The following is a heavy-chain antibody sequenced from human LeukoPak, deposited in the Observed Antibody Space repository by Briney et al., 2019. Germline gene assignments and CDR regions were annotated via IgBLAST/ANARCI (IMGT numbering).Heavy chain of an antibody. CDR3: AREDQWTALGAPDY. J-gene: IGHJ4*02. Sequence: PGGSLRLSCAASGFTVSSNYMSWVRQAPGKGLEWVSVIYSGGSTYYADSVKGRFTISRDNSKNTLYLQMNSLRAEDTAVYYCAREDQWTALGAPDYWGQGTLVTVSS. V-gene: IGHV3-53*01. CDR1: GFTVSSNY. D-gene: IGHD3-16*01. CDR2: IYSGGST.